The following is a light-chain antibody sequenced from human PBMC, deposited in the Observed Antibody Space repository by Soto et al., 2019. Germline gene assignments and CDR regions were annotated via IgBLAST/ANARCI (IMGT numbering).Light chain of an antibody. CDR2: DVS. V-gene: IGLV2-14*01. CDR1: SSDIGLYNY. Sequence: QSALTQPASVSGSPGQSITISCLGTSSDIGLYNYVSWYQQYPGKAPKLMISDVSHRPSGVSNRFSASKSGNTASLTISGLQAEDEADYYCSSYTTSSTYVFGPGTMVTVL. J-gene: IGLJ1*01. CDR3: SSYTTSSTYV.